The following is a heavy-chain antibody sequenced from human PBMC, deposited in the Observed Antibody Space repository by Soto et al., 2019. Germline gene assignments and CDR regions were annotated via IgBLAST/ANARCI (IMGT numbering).Heavy chain of an antibody. V-gene: IGHV4-59*08. CDR1: GGSISSYY. Sequence: LSLTCTVSGGSISSYYCSWIRQPPGKGLDFIGYIYYSVSTNYNPSLNSRFTISLDTSKSQFSLNLSSVTAADTAVYYFARHKPAAIAGMDVWGQGTTVTVS. J-gene: IGHJ6*02. D-gene: IGHD2-2*02. CDR2: IYYSVST. CDR3: ARHKPAAIAGMDV.